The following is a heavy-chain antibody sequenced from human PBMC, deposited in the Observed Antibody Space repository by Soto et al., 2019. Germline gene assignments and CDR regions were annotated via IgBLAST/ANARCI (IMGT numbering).Heavy chain of an antibody. CDR1: GYSFTSCW. V-gene: IGHV5-10-1*01. D-gene: IGHD6-6*01. Sequence: GESLKISCKASGYSFTSCWISWVRQMPTKGLEWMGRIDPSESYTNYSPSFKGHVTISADKSISTAYLQWSSLKASDTAMYYCARRIAAPRKAALGMDVWGQVTTGTGSS. J-gene: IGHJ6*01. CDR2: IDPSESYT. CDR3: ARRIAAPRKAALGMDV.